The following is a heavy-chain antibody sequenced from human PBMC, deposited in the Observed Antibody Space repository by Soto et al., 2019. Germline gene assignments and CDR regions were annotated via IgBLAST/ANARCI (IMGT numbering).Heavy chain of an antibody. V-gene: IGHV4-31*03. CDR1: GGTISSGDSY. J-gene: IGHJ4*02. CDR3: AREPLT. Sequence: QVQLQESGAGLVKPSQTLSLTCTVSGGTISSGDSYWSWIRQHPGKGREWIGYIYYSGSTYYNPALHRRVTISVDTSKNQFSLKMSSVTAAETAVYYCAREPLTWGQGTLVTVSS. CDR2: IYYSGST.